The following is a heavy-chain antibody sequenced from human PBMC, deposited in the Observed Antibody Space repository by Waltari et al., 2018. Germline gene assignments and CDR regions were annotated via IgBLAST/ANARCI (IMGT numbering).Heavy chain of an antibody. CDR2: IRGSGGST. D-gene: IGHD3-22*01. CDR3: AKGSGYDSSGYQYYFDY. V-gene: IGHV3-23*01. CDR1: GFTFSSYA. Sequence: EVQLLESGGGLVQPGGSLRLSCAASGFTFSSYAMSWVRQAPGQGLEWVSGIRGSGGSTYDADSGKGRFTIARDNSKNTLYLQMNSLRAEDTAVYYCAKGSGYDSSGYQYYFDYWGQGTLVTVSS. J-gene: IGHJ4*02.